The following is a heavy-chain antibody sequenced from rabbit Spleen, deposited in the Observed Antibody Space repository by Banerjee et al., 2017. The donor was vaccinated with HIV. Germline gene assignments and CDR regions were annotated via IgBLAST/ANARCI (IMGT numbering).Heavy chain of an antibody. CDR2: INTSSGNS. Sequence: LQESGGGLVKPEGSLTLTCTASGFSFSYRAVMCWVRQAPGKGLEWIACINTSSGNSVYASWAKGRFTISKTSSTTVTLQMTILTAADTATYFCARDLPDIIGWNFGFWGPGTLVTVS. CDR3: ARDLPDIIGWNFGF. V-gene: IGHV1S45*01. D-gene: IGHD1-1*01. J-gene: IGHJ3*01. CDR1: GFSFSYRAV.